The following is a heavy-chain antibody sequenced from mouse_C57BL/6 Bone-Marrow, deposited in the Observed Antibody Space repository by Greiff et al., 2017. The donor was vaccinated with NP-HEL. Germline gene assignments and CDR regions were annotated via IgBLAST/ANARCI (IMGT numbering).Heavy chain of an antibody. D-gene: IGHD2-3*01. CDR3: ARGWLLL. CDR1: GYSFTSYY. J-gene: IGHJ2*01. V-gene: IGHV1-66*01. CDR2: IYPGSGNT. Sequence: VHLQESGPELVKPGASVKISCKASGYSFTSYYIHWVKQRPGQGLEWIGWIYPGSGNTKYNEKFKGKATLTADTSSSTAYMQLSSLTSEDSAVYYCARGWLLLWGQGTTLTVSS.